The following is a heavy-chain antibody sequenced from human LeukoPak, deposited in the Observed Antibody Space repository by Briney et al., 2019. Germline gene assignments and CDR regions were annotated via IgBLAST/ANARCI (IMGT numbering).Heavy chain of an antibody. Sequence: GGSLRLSCAASGFTFSSYATSWVRQAPGKGLEWVSAISGSGGSTYYADSVKGRFTISRDNSKNTLYLQMNSLRAEDTAVYYCAKDPSSSWEPYHDYWGQGTLVTVSS. CDR2: ISGSGGST. CDR3: AKDPSSSWEPYHDY. V-gene: IGHV3-23*01. CDR1: GFTFSSYA. D-gene: IGHD6-13*01. J-gene: IGHJ4*02.